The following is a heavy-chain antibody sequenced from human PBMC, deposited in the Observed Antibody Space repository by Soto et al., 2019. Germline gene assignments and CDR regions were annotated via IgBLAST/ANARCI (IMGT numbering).Heavy chain of an antibody. D-gene: IGHD2-2*01. CDR2: IKQDGSEK. Sequence: GGSLRLSCAASGFTFSSGWMSWVRQGPGQGLEWGANIKQDGSEKYYGDSVKGPFTISRDNAKNSLYLQMNSLRAEDTAVYYCARVPCTAAYYYCYGLDVWGQGTTVTVSS. CDR1: GFTFSSGW. V-gene: IGHV3-7*01. J-gene: IGHJ6*02. CDR3: ARVPCTAAYYYCYGLDV.